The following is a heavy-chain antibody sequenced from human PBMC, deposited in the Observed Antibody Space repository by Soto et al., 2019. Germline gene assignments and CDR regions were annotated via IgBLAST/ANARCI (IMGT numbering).Heavy chain of an antibody. V-gene: IGHV1-18*01. CDR1: GYTFTSYG. CDR2: ISAYNGNT. D-gene: IGHD3-22*01. CDR3: ARDINYYDSSGSDY. Sequence: ASVKVSCKASGYTFTSYGISWVRQAPGQGLEWMGWISAYNGNTNYAQKLQGRVTMTTDTSTSTAYMELRSLRSGDTAVYYCARDINYYDSSGSDYWGQGTLVTVSS. J-gene: IGHJ4*02.